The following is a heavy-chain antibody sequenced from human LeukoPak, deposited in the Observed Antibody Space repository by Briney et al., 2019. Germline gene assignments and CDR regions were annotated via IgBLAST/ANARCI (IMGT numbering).Heavy chain of an antibody. J-gene: IGHJ4*02. CDR1: RGSFSGYY. CDR3: ARFMSGWYSDY. CDR2: INHSGST. Sequence: PSETLSLTCAVYRGSFSGYYWSWIRQPPGKGLEWIGEINHSGSTNYNPSLKSRVTFSVDTSKNQFCLKLSSVTAADTAVYYCARFMSGWYSDYWGQGALVTVSS. V-gene: IGHV4-34*01. D-gene: IGHD6-19*01.